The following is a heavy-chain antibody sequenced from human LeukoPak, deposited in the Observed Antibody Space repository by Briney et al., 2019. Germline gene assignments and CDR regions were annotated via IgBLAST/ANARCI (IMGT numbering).Heavy chain of an antibody. CDR3: ATELGATTSNWFDP. CDR2: IYSGGST. V-gene: IGHV3-53*01. D-gene: IGHD1-26*01. Sequence: PGGSLRLSCAASGFTVSSNYMSWVRQAPGKGLEWVSVIYSGGSTYYADSVKGRFTISRDNSKNTLYLQMNSLRAEDTAVYYCATELGATTSNWFDPWGQGTLVAVSS. J-gene: IGHJ5*02. CDR1: GFTVSSNY.